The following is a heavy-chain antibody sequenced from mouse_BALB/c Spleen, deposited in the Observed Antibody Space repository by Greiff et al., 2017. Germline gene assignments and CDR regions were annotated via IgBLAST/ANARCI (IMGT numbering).Heavy chain of an antibody. D-gene: IGHD1-2*01. CDR3: NARYYGFFDY. CDR1: GFNIKDYY. J-gene: IGHJ2*01. V-gene: IGHV14-4*02. CDR2: IDPENGDT. Sequence: EVQLQQSGAELVRSGASVKLSCTASGFNIKDYYMHWVKQRPEQGLEWIGWIDPENGDTEYAPKFQGKATMTADTSSNTAYLQLSSLTSEDTAVYYCNARYYGFFDYWGQGTTLTVSS.